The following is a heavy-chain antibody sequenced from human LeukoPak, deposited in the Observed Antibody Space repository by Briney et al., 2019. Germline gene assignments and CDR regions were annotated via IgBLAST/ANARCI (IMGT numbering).Heavy chain of an antibody. V-gene: IGHV3-48*03. Sequence: GGSLRLSCAASGLTFSSYEMNWVRQAPGKGLEWVSYISSSGSTIYYADSVKGRFTISRDKAKNSLSLQMNSLRAEDTAVYYCARGVGGTLFVDYFDYWGQGTLVTVSS. J-gene: IGHJ4*02. CDR2: ISSSGSTI. D-gene: IGHD2-15*01. CDR1: GLTFSSYE. CDR3: ARGVGGTLFVDYFDY.